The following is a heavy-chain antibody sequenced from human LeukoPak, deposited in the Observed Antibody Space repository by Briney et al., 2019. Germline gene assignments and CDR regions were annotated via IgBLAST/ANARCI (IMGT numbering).Heavy chain of an antibody. D-gene: IGHD1-14*01. CDR1: GFTFSSYG. CDR2: IWYDGSNK. Sequence: PGGSLRLSCAASGFTFSSYGMHWVRQAPGKGLEWVAVIWYDGSNKYYADSVKGRFTISRDNSKNTLYLQMNSLRAEDTAVYYCARDSTITTTYYYYYGMDVWGQGTTVTVSS. V-gene: IGHV3-33*01. J-gene: IGHJ6*02. CDR3: ARDSTITTTYYYYYGMDV.